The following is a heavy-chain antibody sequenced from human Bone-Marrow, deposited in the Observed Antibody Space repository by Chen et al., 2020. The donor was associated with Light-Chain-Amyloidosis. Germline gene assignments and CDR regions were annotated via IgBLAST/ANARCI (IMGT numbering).Heavy chain of an antibody. Sequence: QVQLVESGGGVVKPGRSLRLSCAASGFTFSSYGMHWVRQAPGKGLEWVAVISYDGSNKYYADSVKGRFTISRDNSKNTLYLQMNSLRAEDTAVYYCAKDCGGVGHYYYYYGMDVWGQGTTVTVSS. CDR2: ISYDGSNK. D-gene: IGHD2-21*01. V-gene: IGHV3-30*18. CDR1: GFTFSSYG. CDR3: AKDCGGVGHYYYYYGMDV. J-gene: IGHJ6*02.